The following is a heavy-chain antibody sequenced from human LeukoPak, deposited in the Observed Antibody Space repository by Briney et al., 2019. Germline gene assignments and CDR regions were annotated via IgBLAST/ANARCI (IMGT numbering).Heavy chain of an antibody. V-gene: IGHV3-23*01. D-gene: IGHD4-17*01. Sequence: PGGSLTLSCGASGFTFSNHAMNWVRQPQRQGQECLSVISGTGISTYYADSVKGRFTISRDNSKNTLYLQMRSLRAEDTAMYYCAKGHSDFGTGFDLWGQGTLVTVSS. CDR1: GFTFSNHA. CDR3: AKGHSDFGTGFDL. CDR2: ISGTGIST. J-gene: IGHJ4*02.